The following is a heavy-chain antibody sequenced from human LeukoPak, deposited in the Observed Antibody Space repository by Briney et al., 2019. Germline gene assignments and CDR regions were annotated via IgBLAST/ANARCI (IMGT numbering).Heavy chain of an antibody. CDR2: INPNSGGT. Sequence: ASAKVSCKASGYTFTRYYMHWVRQAPGQGLEWMGWINPNSGGTNYAQKFQGRVTMTRDTSISTAYMELSRLRSDDTAVYYCARAEGLLWFGELHYWGQGTLVTVSS. CDR1: GYTFTRYY. D-gene: IGHD3-10*01. J-gene: IGHJ4*02. V-gene: IGHV1-2*02. CDR3: ARAEGLLWFGELHY.